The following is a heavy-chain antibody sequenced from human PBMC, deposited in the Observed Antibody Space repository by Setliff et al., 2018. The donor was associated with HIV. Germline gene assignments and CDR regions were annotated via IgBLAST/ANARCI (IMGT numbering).Heavy chain of an antibody. J-gene: IGHJ4*02. Sequence: GESLKISCKGSGYSFTSYWIGWVRQMPGKGLEWMGIIYPGDSDTRYSPSFQGHVTISADKSISTVYLLWSSLKASDTAIYYCARHEDWGPLDFWGQGTLVTAPQ. CDR1: GYSFTSYW. V-gene: IGHV5-51*01. CDR3: ARHEDWGPLDF. CDR2: IYPGDSDT. D-gene: IGHD7-27*01.